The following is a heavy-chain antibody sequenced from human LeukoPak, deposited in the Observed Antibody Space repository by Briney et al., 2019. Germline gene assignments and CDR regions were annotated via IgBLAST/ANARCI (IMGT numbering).Heavy chain of an antibody. CDR2: IYAGDFDT. J-gene: IGHJ6*03. V-gene: IGHV5-51*01. CDR3: ARHGGGSGISRFYYYMDV. D-gene: IGHD2-15*01. Sequence: GESLQISCKGSGYSFTSYWIGWVRQMPGKGLEWLGIIYAGDFDTRYSPSFQGQVTISVDRAINTAYLQWNSLKASDTAMYYCARHGGGSGISRFYYYMDVWGKGTTVTVSS. CDR1: GYSFTSYW.